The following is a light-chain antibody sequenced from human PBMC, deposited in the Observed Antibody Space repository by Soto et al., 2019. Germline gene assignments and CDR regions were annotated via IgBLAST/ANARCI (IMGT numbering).Light chain of an antibody. V-gene: IGKV1-39*01. CDR3: QQTFTTFKT. Sequence: DMRMTQSPSSLSASGGDRITITSRSSQSISSYLNWYQQKPGKAPKLLIYCASRLKSGVPSRFNGSETGTDFTLTISSLQPEDFATYYCQQTFTTFKTFGQGTKVDI. J-gene: IGKJ1*01. CDR1: QSISSY. CDR2: CAS.